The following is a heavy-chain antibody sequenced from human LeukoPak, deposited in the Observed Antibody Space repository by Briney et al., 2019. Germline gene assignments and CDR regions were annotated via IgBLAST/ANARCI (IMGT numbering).Heavy chain of an antibody. D-gene: IGHD3-10*01. J-gene: IGHJ3*02. CDR2: ISSSSSYI. V-gene: IGHV3-21*01. CDR3: ARGNHYAFDI. Sequence: GGSLRLSCAASGFTFSAYSMNWVRQAPGKGLEWVSSISSSSSYIHYADSVKGRFTISRDNAKNSLYLQMNSLRAEDTAVYYCARGNHYAFDIWGQGTVVTVSS. CDR1: GFTFSAYS.